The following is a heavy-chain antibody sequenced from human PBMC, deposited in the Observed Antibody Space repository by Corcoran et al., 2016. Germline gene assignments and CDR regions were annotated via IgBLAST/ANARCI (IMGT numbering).Heavy chain of an antibody. D-gene: IGHD3-16*01. J-gene: IGHJ4*02. CDR1: GFTFSSQW. CDR3: ASNVWGSEDY. V-gene: IGHV3-74*01. Sequence: EVQLVESGGDFVQPGGSLRLSCVASGFTFSSQWMHWVRQAPGKGLVWVSRIKGDGTITNYADSVKGRFTVSRDNARNTLYLQMNSLRGEDTAVYYCASNVWGSEDYWGQGTLVTVSS. CDR2: IKGDGTIT.